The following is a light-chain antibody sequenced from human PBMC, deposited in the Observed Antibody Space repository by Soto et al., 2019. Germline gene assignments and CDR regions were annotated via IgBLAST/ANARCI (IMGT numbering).Light chain of an antibody. J-gene: IGKJ3*01. Sequence: DIQMTQSPSSLSASVGDRVTITCRASHDIRNYESWYQQKPGKRPKLLIYAASTLQSGVPSRFSGSGSGTDFTLTISSLQPEDVASYYCQKYNFPPFTFGPGTKVDVK. CDR3: QKYNFPPFT. CDR1: HDIRNY. CDR2: AAS. V-gene: IGKV1-27*01.